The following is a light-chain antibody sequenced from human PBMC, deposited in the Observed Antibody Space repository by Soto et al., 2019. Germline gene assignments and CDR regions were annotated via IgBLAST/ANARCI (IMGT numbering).Light chain of an antibody. CDR2: GAS. Sequence: EIVLTQSPGTLSLSPGERATLSCWASQSVSSSYLAWYQQKPGQAPRLLIYGASSRATGIPDRFSGSGSATEFTLTISGLQPDDFATYYCQQYKDYVYTFGQGTKVESK. CDR1: QSVSSSY. V-gene: IGKV3-20*01. J-gene: IGKJ2*01. CDR3: QQYKDYVYT.